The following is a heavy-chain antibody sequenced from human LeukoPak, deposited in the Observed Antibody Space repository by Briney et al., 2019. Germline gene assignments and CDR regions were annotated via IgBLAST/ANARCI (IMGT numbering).Heavy chain of an antibody. CDR2: ISAYNGNT. Sequence: GESLKISCKGSGYSFNMYWIGWVRQMPGKGLEWMGWISAYNGNTNYAQKLQGRVTMTTDTSTSTAYMELRSLRSDDTAVYYCARPYGSGSGFDYWGQGTLVTVSS. CDR3: ARPYGSGSGFDY. CDR1: GYSFNMYW. D-gene: IGHD3-10*01. J-gene: IGHJ4*02. V-gene: IGHV1-18*04.